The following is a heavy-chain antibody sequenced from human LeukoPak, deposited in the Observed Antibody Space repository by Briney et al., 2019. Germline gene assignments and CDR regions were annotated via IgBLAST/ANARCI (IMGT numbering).Heavy chain of an antibody. V-gene: IGHV1-8*01. CDR1: GYTFTSYD. CDR3: ARVDTAMEKRFDY. J-gene: IGHJ4*02. D-gene: IGHD5-18*01. CDR2: MNPNSGNT. Sequence: ASVKVSCKASGYTFTSYDINWVRQATGQGLEWMGWMNPNSGNTGYAQKFQGRVTMTRNTSISTAYMELSSLRSEDTAVYYCARVDTAMEKRFDYWGQGTLVTVSS.